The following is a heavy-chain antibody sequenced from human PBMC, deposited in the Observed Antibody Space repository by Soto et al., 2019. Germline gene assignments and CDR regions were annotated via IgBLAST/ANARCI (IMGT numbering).Heavy chain of an antibody. D-gene: IGHD2-15*01. Sequence: EVQLWESGGGLVQPGGSLRLSCAVSGFTFSSHVMSWVRQAPGKGLEWVSAISGTGGTYYADSVKGRFTISRDNSKNALYLQMNNLRDEDTAVYYCAKDRRGAYCSGGICYSPDYWGQGTLDIVSS. V-gene: IGHV3-23*01. CDR1: GFTFSSHV. CDR2: ISGTGGT. J-gene: IGHJ4*02. CDR3: AKDRRGAYCSGGICYSPDY.